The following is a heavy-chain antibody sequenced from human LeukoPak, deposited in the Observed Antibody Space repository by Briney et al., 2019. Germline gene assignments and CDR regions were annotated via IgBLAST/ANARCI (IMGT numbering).Heavy chain of an antibody. CDR1: GGSICSAGYY. J-gene: IGHJ5*02. V-gene: IGHV4-31*03. CDR3: ARATGGAAAADFDP. Sequence: PSETLSLTCTVSGGSICSAGYYWSWIRQRPGKGLEWMGFIYYSGTTYYNPSLKSRVFISLNTSQNQVSLQLSSVTAADTAVYYCARATGGAAAADFDPWGQGTLVTVSS. D-gene: IGHD6-13*01. CDR2: IYYSGTT.